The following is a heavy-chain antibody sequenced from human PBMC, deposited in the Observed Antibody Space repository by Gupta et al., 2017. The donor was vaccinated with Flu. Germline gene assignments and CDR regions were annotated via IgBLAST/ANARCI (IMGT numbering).Heavy chain of an antibody. J-gene: IGHJ4*02. D-gene: IGHD2-8*01. CDR3: ARSTGFLFYTVYYFDY. CDR1: GGSISSSSYF. CDR2: ISYSGRS. V-gene: IGHV4-39*01. Sequence: QLQLQESVPGLVKPSETLSLTCTVPGGSISSSSYFGGWIRQPPGKGLEWIGSISYSGRSYYNPSLKSRVTISVDTSKNQFSLKLSSVTAADTAVYYCARSTGFLFYTVYYFDYWGQGTLVTVSS.